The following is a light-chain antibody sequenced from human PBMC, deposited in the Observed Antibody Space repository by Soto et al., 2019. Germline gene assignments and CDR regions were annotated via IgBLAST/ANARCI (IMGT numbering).Light chain of an antibody. J-gene: IGKJ1*01. V-gene: IGKV1-5*03. CDR1: QSISSW. Sequence: DIQMTQSPSTLSASVGDRVTITCRASQSISSWLAWYQQKPGTAPNLLIYKASTLQSGVPSRFSGSGSGTEFTLTISSLQPDDSATDYCQQYNDNSTFGQGTKVDIK. CDR2: KAS. CDR3: QQYNDNST.